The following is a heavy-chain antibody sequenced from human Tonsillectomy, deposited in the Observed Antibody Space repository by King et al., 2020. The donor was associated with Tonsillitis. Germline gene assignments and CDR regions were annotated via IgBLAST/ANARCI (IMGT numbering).Heavy chain of an antibody. D-gene: IGHD2-2*01. Sequence: VQLVESGGGLVQPGGSLRLSCAASGFTVSSNYMSWVRQAPGKGLEWVSVIYSGGSTYYADSVKGRFTISRHNSKNTLYLQMNSLRAEDTAVYYCARTGYCSSTCCPFPWFDPWGQGTLVTVSS. CDR1: GFTVSSNY. CDR2: IYSGGST. J-gene: IGHJ5*02. CDR3: ARTGYCSSTCCPFPWFDP. V-gene: IGHV3-53*04.